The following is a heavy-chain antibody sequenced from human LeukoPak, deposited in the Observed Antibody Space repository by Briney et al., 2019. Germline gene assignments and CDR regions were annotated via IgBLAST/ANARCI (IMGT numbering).Heavy chain of an antibody. V-gene: IGHV3-21*01. CDR3: ARDFNYYGSGSTFDY. D-gene: IGHD3-10*01. Sequence: GGSLRLFCAASGFTFRSYSMNWVRQAPGKGLEWVSSISSSSSYIYYADSVKGRFTISRDNAKNSLYLQMNSLRAEDTAVYYCARDFNYYGSGSTFDYWGQGTLVTVSS. CDR1: GFTFRSYS. CDR2: ISSSSSYI. J-gene: IGHJ4*02.